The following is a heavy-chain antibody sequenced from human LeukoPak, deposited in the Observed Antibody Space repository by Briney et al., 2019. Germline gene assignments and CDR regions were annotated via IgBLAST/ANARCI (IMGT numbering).Heavy chain of an antibody. CDR3: ARAELGDYYDSSGYWLH. Sequence: ASVKASCKASGYTFTSYYMHWVRQAPGQGLEWMGIIYPSGGSTSYAQKFQGRVTMTRDTSTSTVYMELSSLRSEDTAVYYCARAELGDYYDSSGYWLHWGQGTLVTVSS. J-gene: IGHJ4*02. CDR2: IYPSGGST. CDR1: GYTFTSYY. V-gene: IGHV1-46*01. D-gene: IGHD3-22*01.